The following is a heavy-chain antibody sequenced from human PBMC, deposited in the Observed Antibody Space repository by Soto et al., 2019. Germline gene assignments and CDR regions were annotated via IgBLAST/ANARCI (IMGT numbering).Heavy chain of an antibody. D-gene: IGHD1-26*01. J-gene: IGHJ4*02. CDR2: ISAYNGNT. CDR1: GYTFTSYG. Sequence: ASVKVSCKASGYTFTSYGISWVRQAPGQGLEWMGWISAYNGNTNYAQKLQGRVTMTTDTSTSTAYMELRSLRSDDTAVYYCARVSMGAPYLGFDYWGQGTLVTVSS. V-gene: IGHV1-18*01. CDR3: ARVSMGAPYLGFDY.